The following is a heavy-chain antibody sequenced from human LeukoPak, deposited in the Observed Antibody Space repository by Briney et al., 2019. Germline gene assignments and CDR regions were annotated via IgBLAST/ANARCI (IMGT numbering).Heavy chain of an antibody. CDR1: GGSFSGYY. CDR3: ARGRRYCTNGVCYPTDFDY. Sequence: SETLSLTCAVYGGSFSGYYWSWIRQPPGKGLEWIGEINHSGSTNYNPSLKSRVTISVDTSKNQFSLKLSSVTAADTAVYYCARGRRYCTNGVCYPTDFDYWGQGTLVTVSS. D-gene: IGHD2-8*01. V-gene: IGHV4-34*01. CDR2: INHSGST. J-gene: IGHJ4*02.